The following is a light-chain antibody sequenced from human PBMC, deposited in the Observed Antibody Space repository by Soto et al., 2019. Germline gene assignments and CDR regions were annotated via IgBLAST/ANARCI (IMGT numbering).Light chain of an antibody. V-gene: IGKV1D-12*01. J-gene: IGKJ5*01. CDR3: QQLNRFPIT. Sequence: DIHLSQFPSSGSSSVGERLTIPARSSEGMSSWIACYEQKQGKPPKPLIYAASTLQSGAPSRLSGSGSGTAVTLTIPTLQTEDFATYACQQLNRFPITFGQGTRLEIK. CDR2: AAS. CDR1: EGMSSW.